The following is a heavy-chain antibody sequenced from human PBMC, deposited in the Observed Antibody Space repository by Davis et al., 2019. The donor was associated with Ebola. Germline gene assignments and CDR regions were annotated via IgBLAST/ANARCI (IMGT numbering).Heavy chain of an antibody. J-gene: IGHJ6*02. CDR1: GGSFSGYY. CDR2: INHSGST. V-gene: IGHV4-34*01. Sequence: MPGGSLRLSCAVYGGSFSGYYWSWIRQPPGKGLEWIGEINHSGSTNYNPSLKSRVTISVDTSKNQFSLKLSSVTAADTAVYYCARATGIFWSGYYRWDVWGQGTTVTVSS. D-gene: IGHD3-3*01. CDR3: ARATGIFWSGYYRWDV.